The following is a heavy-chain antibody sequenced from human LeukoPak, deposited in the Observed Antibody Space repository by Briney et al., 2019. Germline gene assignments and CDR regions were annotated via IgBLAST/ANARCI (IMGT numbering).Heavy chain of an antibody. CDR1: GGSFSGYY. D-gene: IGHD1-26*01. CDR2: INHSGST. Sequence: PSETLSLTCAVYGGSFSGYYWSWIRKPPGKGLEWIGEINHSGSTNYNPSLKSRVTISVDTSQNQFSLRLTSVSAADTAVYYCAREQYYRGGSFNWFDPWGQGIQVTVSS. V-gene: IGHV4-34*01. J-gene: IGHJ5*02. CDR3: AREQYYRGGSFNWFDP.